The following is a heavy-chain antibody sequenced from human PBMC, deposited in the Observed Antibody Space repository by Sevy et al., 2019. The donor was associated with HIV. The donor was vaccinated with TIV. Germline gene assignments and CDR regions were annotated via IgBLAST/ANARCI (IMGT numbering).Heavy chain of an antibody. CDR3: AGENAWGRGYA. Sequence: SETLSLTCTVSGGSITSLYWNWIRQPPGKGLEWIANIYYNGHINYNPSLKSRITLSLDTSKNQFSLRLSSVTAADTAMFYCAGENAWGRGYAWGQGTLVTVSS. D-gene: IGHD6-25*01. J-gene: IGHJ5*02. CDR2: IYYNGHI. CDR1: GGSITSLY. V-gene: IGHV4-59*08.